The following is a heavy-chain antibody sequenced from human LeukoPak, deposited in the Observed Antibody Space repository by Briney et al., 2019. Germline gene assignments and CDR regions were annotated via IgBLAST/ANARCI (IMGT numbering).Heavy chain of an antibody. CDR1: GFTVSSNY. CDR2: ISYDGSNK. Sequence: GGSLRLSCAASGFTVSSNYMSWVRQAPGKGLEWVAVISYDGSNKYYADSVKGRFTISRDNSKNTLYLQMNSLRAEDTAVYYCARPRTYGEDYFDYWGQGTLVTVSS. J-gene: IGHJ4*02. D-gene: IGHD4-17*01. CDR3: ARPRTYGEDYFDY. V-gene: IGHV3-30-3*01.